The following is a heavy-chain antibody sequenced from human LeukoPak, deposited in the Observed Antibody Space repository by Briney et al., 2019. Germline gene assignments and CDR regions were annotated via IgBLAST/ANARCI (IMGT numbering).Heavy chain of an antibody. D-gene: IGHD5-12*01. CDR3: ARSPGGIYSGYEFDY. CDR2: IYYSGST. J-gene: IGHJ4*02. Sequence: SETLSLTCAVYGGSFSGYYWSWIRQPPGKGLEWIGYIYYSGSTNYNPSLKSRVTISVDTSKNQFSLKLSSVTAADTAVYYCARSPGGIYSGYEFDYWGQGTLVTVSS. CDR1: GGSFSGYY. V-gene: IGHV4-59*01.